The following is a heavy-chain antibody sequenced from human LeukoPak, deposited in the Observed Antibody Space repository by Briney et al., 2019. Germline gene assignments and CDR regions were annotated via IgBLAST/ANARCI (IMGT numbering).Heavy chain of an antibody. J-gene: IGHJ4*02. Sequence: GRSLRLSCTASGFTFGDYAMSWVRQAPGKGLEWVGFIRSKAYGGTTEYAASVKGRFTISRDDSKSIAYLQMNSLKTEDTAVYYCTRRGWEYRPFDYWGQGTLVTVSS. V-gene: IGHV3-49*04. D-gene: IGHD1-26*01. CDR2: IRSKAYGGTT. CDR1: GFTFGDYA. CDR3: TRRGWEYRPFDY.